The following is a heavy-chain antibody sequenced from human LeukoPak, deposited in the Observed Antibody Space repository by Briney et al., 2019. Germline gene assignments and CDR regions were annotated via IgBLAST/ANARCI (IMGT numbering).Heavy chain of an antibody. D-gene: IGHD2-21*02. CDR3: ARGGFYCGGDCYVDY. CDR1: GGSFSPYY. CDR2: INHSGSI. J-gene: IGHJ4*02. V-gene: IGHV4-34*01. Sequence: PSETLSLTCAVYGGSFSPYYWSWIRQPPGKGLEWIGEINHSGSINYNPSLKSRVTISVDTSKNQFSLRLSSVTAADTAVYYCARGGFYCGGDCYVDYWGQGTLVTVCS.